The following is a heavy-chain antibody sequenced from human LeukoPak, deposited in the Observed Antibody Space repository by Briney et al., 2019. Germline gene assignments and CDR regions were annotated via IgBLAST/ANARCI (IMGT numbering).Heavy chain of an antibody. Sequence: GSVKVSCKASGYAFGNYAITWVRQAPGQGGEGMGWISAYNRETNYAQSLQGRITMTIDTSTSTAYMALTSLRSDDTAVHYCARVWDYSPRGRFDDWGQGTRVTVPS. J-gene: IGHJ4*02. CDR1: GYAFGNYA. CDR3: ARVWDYSPRGRFDD. V-gene: IGHV1-18*01. CDR2: ISAYNRET. D-gene: IGHD3/OR15-3a*01.